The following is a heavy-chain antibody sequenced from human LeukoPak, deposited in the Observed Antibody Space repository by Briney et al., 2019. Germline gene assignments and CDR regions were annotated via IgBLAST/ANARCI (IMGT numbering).Heavy chain of an antibody. D-gene: IGHD1-14*01. Sequence: GGSLRLSCAGSGVSFSDYAMSWVRQAPGKGLEWVSGLSGRDGSTYYADSVKGRFTISRDSSKNTLYLQMNSLRAEDTAVYYCAKPGESFKSFFDYWGQGTLVTVSS. CDR2: LSGRDGST. J-gene: IGHJ4*02. CDR1: GVSFSDYA. CDR3: AKPGESFKSFFDY. V-gene: IGHV3-23*01.